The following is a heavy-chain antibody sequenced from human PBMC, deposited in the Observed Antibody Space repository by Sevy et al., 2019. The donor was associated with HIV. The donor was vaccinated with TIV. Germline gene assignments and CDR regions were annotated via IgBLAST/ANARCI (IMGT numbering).Heavy chain of an antibody. Sequence: ASVKVSCKTSGYTFTSYDINWVRQATGQGLEWMGWMSPKSGNTGYAQNFQGRLTMTRNTSISTAYMELSSLRSDDTAVYYCARAGSGWYDHYFDDWGQGTLVTVSS. V-gene: IGHV1-8*01. CDR1: GYTFTSYD. J-gene: IGHJ4*02. D-gene: IGHD6-19*01. CDR2: MSPKSGNT. CDR3: ARAGSGWYDHYFDD.